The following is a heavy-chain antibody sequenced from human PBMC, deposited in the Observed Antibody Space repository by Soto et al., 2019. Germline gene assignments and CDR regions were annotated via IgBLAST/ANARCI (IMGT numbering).Heavy chain of an antibody. V-gene: IGHV3-64*02. CDR1: GFTFSTYA. CDR2: ISSNGGST. CDR3: ARSNHDFWSGYPQGFFDY. J-gene: IGHJ4*02. Sequence: GGSQRLSCAASGFTFSTYAMNWVRQAPGKGLEYVSAISSNGGSTFYADSVEGRFTISRDNSKNTLYLQVGRLRAEDMAVYYCARSNHDFWSGYPQGFFDYWGQGALVTVSS. D-gene: IGHD3-3*01.